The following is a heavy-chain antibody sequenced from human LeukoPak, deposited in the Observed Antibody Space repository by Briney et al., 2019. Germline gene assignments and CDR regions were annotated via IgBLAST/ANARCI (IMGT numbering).Heavy chain of an antibody. Sequence: PSETLSLTCTVSGSSISSYYWSWIRQPPGKGLEWIGCIYYSGYTNYKSSLKSRVTISVDTSKNQFSLMLSSVTAADTAVYYCARTTMVRGTYYMDVWGKGTTVTVSS. CDR3: ARTTMVRGTYYMDV. CDR1: GSSISSYY. CDR2: IYYSGYT. J-gene: IGHJ6*03. V-gene: IGHV4-59*01. D-gene: IGHD3-10*01.